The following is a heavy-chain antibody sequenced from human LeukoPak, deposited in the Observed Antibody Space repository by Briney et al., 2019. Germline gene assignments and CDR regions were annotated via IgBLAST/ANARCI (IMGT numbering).Heavy chain of an antibody. V-gene: IGHV4-34*01. Sequence: SETLSLTCAVYVGSFSGYYWSWIRQPPGKGLEWIGEINHSGSTNYNPSLKSRVTISVDTSKNQFSLKLSSVTAADTAVYYCARSPIRGRYSSSCYTIPRAFDIWGQGTMVTVSS. CDR2: INHSGST. J-gene: IGHJ3*02. CDR3: ARSPIRGRYSSSCYTIPRAFDI. CDR1: VGSFSGYY. D-gene: IGHD6-13*01.